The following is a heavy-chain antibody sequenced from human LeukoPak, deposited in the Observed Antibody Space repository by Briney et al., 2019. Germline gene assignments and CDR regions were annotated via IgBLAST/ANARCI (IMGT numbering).Heavy chain of an antibody. CDR3: ASLVGQQLVNPFDI. J-gene: IGHJ3*02. CDR1: GGSISSGGYY. CDR2: IYYSGST. Sequence: TLSLTCTVSGGSISSGGYYWSWIRQRPGKGLEWVGYIYYSGSTYYNPSLKSRVTISVDTSKNQFSLKLSSVTAADTAVYYCASLVGQQLVNPFDIWGQGTMVTVSS. V-gene: IGHV4-31*03. D-gene: IGHD6-13*01.